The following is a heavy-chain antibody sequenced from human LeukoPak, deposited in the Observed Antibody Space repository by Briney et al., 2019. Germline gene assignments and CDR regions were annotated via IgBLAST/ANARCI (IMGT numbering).Heavy chain of an antibody. V-gene: IGHV4-39*01. CDR1: GGSISSSDYY. Sequence: SETLSLTCTVSGGSISSSDYYWGWIRQPPGKGLEWIASIYYSGTTHYNPSHQSRVTMSVDTSKNQFSLKLTSVTAADTAVYYCARRYYDSGGHHDAFDIWGQGTMVTVSS. CDR2: IYYSGTT. D-gene: IGHD3-22*01. J-gene: IGHJ3*02. CDR3: ARRYYDSGGHHDAFDI.